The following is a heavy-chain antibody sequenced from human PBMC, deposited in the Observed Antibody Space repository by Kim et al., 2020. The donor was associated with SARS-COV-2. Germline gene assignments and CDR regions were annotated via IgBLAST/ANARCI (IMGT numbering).Heavy chain of an antibody. V-gene: IGHV4-34*01. Sequence: SETLSLTCAVYGGSFSGYYWSWIRQHPGKGLEWIGEINHSGSTNYNPSLKSRGTISVDKSKNQFSLKLSSVTAADTAVYYCARDGPPHNLGDDSLTGSTGFRKSNAYWGQRTPVAVPS. CDR2: INHSGST. D-gene: IGHD3-9*01. CDR1: GGSFSGYY. J-gene: IGHJ4*02. CDR3: ARDGPPHNLGDDSLTGSTGFRKSNAY.